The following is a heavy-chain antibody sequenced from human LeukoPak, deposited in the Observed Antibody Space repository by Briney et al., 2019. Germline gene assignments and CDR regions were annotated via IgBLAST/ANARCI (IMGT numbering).Heavy chain of an antibody. J-gene: IGHJ6*02. CDR3: ATRRISGSYVHYYYGMDV. V-gene: IGHV1-69*13. Sequence: ASVKVSCKVSGGTFSSYAISWVRQAPGQGLEWMGGIIPIFGTANYAQKFQGRVTITADESTSTAYMELSSLRTEDTAVYYCATRRISGSYVHYYYGMDVWGQGTTVTVSS. CDR1: GGTFSSYA. CDR2: IIPIFGTA. D-gene: IGHD1-26*01.